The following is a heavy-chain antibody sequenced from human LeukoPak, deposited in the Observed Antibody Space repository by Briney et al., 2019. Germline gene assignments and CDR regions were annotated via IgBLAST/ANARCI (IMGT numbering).Heavy chain of an antibody. V-gene: IGHV3-7*01. CDR1: GFTFSSYW. Sequence: GGSLRLPCAASGFTFSSYWMSWVRQAPGRGLEWVANIKQDGSEKYYVDSVKGRFTISRDNAKNSLYLQMNSLRAEDTAVYYCARFGSGWSLLLWGQGTLVTVSS. CDR2: IKQDGSEK. CDR3: ARFGSGWSLLL. D-gene: IGHD6-19*01. J-gene: IGHJ4*02.